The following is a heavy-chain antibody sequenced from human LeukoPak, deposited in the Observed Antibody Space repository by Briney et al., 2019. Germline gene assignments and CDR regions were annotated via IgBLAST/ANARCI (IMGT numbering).Heavy chain of an antibody. J-gene: IGHJ4*02. CDR3: ARGRSMVRVFDY. V-gene: IGHV4-59*01. CDR1: GDSISSYY. CDR2: IYYSGST. D-gene: IGHD3-10*01. Sequence: SETLSLTCTVSGDSISSYYWSWIRQPPGKGLEWIGYIYYSGSTNYNPSLKSRVTISVDTSKNQFSLKLSSVTAADTAVYYCARGRSMVRVFDYWGQGTLVTVSS.